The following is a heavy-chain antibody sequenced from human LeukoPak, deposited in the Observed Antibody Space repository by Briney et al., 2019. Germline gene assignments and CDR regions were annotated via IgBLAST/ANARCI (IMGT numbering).Heavy chain of an antibody. D-gene: IGHD5-12*01. J-gene: IGHJ4*02. CDR2: IYPSSGAT. CDR1: GYTFTAYY. Sequence: ASVKVSCKASGYTFTAYYMHRVRQAPGQGLEWMGWIYPSSGATQYAQKFQGRVTMTRDTSITTAYMELSGLRSDDTAVYYCVGVTYSAYDDFDNWGQGTLVTVSS. V-gene: IGHV1-2*02. CDR3: VGVTYSAYDDFDN.